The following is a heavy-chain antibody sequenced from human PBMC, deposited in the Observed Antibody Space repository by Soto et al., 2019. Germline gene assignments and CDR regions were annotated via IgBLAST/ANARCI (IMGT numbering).Heavy chain of an antibody. Sequence: QVQLQESGPGLVKPSETLSLTCTVYGGSISSYYLSCIRQPPGKGLEWIGYIYYSGSTNYNPSLKSRVTISVDTSKNQFSLQLSSVTAADTAVYYCASSDGRYWGQGTLVTVSS. J-gene: IGHJ4*02. V-gene: IGHV4-59*01. CDR1: GGSISSYY. CDR3: ASSDGRY. CDR2: IYYSGST.